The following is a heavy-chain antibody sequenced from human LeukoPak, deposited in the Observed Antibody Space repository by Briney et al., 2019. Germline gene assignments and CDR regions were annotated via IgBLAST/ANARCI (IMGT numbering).Heavy chain of an antibody. CDR1: GFTFSSYA. D-gene: IGHD3-16*01. Sequence: SGGSLRLSCAASGFTFSSYAMSWVRQAPGKGLEWVSAISGSGGSTYYADSVKGRFTISRDNSKNTLYLQMNSLRAEDTAVYYCARDSTVRGPWGGGFDYWGQGTLVTVSS. CDR3: ARDSTVRGPWGGGFDY. CDR2: ISGSGGST. V-gene: IGHV3-23*01. J-gene: IGHJ4*02.